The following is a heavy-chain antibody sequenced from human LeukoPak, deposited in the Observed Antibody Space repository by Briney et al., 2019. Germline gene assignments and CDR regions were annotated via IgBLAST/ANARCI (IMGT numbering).Heavy chain of an antibody. CDR1: GFTFDDYG. Sequence: GGSLRLSCAASGFTFDDYGMSWVRQAPGKGLEWVSGINWNGGSTGYADSVKGRFTISRDNSKNTLYLQMNSLRVEDTAVYYCAKHHRMAARLVYFDYWGQGTLVTVSS. CDR2: INWNGGST. J-gene: IGHJ4*02. V-gene: IGHV3-20*04. D-gene: IGHD6-6*01. CDR3: AKHHRMAARLVYFDY.